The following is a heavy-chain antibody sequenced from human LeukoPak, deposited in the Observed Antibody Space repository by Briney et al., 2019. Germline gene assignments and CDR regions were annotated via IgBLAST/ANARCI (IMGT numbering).Heavy chain of an antibody. J-gene: IGHJ6*02. CDR1: GGSISSYY. CDR3: ARHVDYYDSSGLLNYYYGMDV. D-gene: IGHD3-22*01. Sequence: SETLSLTCTVSGGSISSYYWSWIRQPPGKGLEWIGYIYYSGSTNHNPSLKSRVTISVDTSKNQFSLKLSSVTAADTAVYYCARHVDYYDSSGLLNYYYGMDVWGQGTAVTVSS. V-gene: IGHV4-59*08. CDR2: IYYSGST.